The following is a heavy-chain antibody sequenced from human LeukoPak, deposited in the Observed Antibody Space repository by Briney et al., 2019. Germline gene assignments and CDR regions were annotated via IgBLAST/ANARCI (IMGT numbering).Heavy chain of an antibody. Sequence: GGSLRLSCAASGFTFSSYWMSWVRQAPGKGLEWVANIKQDGSEKYYVDSVKGRFTISRDNAKNSLYLQMNSLRAEDTAVYYCARGLDTAMEINFDYWGQGTLVTVSS. CDR2: IKQDGSEK. CDR3: ARGLDTAMEINFDY. D-gene: IGHD5-18*01. J-gene: IGHJ4*02. CDR1: GFTFSSYW. V-gene: IGHV3-7*01.